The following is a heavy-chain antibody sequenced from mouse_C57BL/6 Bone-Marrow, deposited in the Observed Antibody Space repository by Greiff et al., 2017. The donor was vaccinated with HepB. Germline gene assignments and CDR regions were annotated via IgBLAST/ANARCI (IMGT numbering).Heavy chain of an antibody. D-gene: IGHD1-1*01. Sequence: QVQLQQPGAELVKPGASVKMSCKASGYTFTSYWITWVKQRPGQGLEWIGDIYPGSGSTNYNEKFKSKATLTVDTSSSTAYMQLGSLTSEDSAVYYCARRELLTTVVALGDYWGQGTSVTVSS. CDR1: GYTFTSYW. V-gene: IGHV1-55*01. CDR3: ARRELLTTVVALGDY. J-gene: IGHJ4*01. CDR2: IYPGSGST.